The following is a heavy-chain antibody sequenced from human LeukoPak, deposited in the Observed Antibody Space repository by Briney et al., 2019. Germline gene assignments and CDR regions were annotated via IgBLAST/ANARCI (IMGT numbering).Heavy chain of an antibody. D-gene: IGHD3-3*01. V-gene: IGHV4-4*09. CDR3: ARRHYEFWSSDAVGYYFDY. CDR1: GGSINSYY. J-gene: IGHJ4*02. CDR2: IYTSGST. Sequence: SETLSLTCTVSGGSINSYYWSWIRQPPGKGLEWIGYIYTSGSTNYNPSLKSRVAMSVDTSKNQFSLKLSSVTAADTAVYYCARRHYEFWSSDAVGYYFDYWGQGTLVTVSS.